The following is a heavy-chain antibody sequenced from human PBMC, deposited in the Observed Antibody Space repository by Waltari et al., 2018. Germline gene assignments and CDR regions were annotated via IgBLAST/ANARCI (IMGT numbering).Heavy chain of an antibody. V-gene: IGHV3-7*01. Sequence: EVQLVESGGGLVQPGGSLRLSCAASGFTFSSYWMSWVRQAPGKGLEWVANIKQDGSEKYYVDSVKGRLTISRDNAKNSLYLQMNSLRAEDTAVYYCAREGSGSWFDPWGQGTLVTVSS. CDR2: IKQDGSEK. D-gene: IGHD3-3*01. CDR1: GFTFSSYW. CDR3: AREGSGSWFDP. J-gene: IGHJ5*02.